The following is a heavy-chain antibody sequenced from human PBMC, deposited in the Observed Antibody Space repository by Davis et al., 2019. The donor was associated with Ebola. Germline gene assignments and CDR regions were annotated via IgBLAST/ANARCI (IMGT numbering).Heavy chain of an antibody. Sequence: PGGSLRLSCATSAFTFSSFAIHWVRQAPGKGLEWVAVMSYDGSNEYYADSVKGRFISSRDISKKTLYLQMNSLRAEDTAVYYCAKDEPQMYDFWSGYYETWGPGTLVTV. CDR2: MSYDGSNE. CDR1: AFTFSSFA. J-gene: IGHJ5*02. D-gene: IGHD3-3*01. V-gene: IGHV3-30*18. CDR3: AKDEPQMYDFWSGYYET.